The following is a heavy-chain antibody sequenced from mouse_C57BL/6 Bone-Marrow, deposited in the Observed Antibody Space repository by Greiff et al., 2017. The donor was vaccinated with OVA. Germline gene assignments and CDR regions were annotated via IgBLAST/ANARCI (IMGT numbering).Heavy chain of an antibody. CDR1: GFTFTDSY. Sequence: EVQLQASGAELVRPGASVQLSCTASGFTFTDSYMHCVKHRPEQGLEWIGWLYPENGDTEYASKFQGKATITADTSSNTAYLQLSSLTSEDTAVYYCTNVYFDYWGQGTTLTVSS. CDR3: TNVYFDY. CDR2: LYPENGDT. J-gene: IGHJ2*01. V-gene: IGHV14-4*01.